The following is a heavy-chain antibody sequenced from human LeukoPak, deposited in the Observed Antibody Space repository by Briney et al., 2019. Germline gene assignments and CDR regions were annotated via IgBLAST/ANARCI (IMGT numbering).Heavy chain of an antibody. J-gene: IGHJ4*02. Sequence: GGSLRLSCAASGFTFSSYWMHWVRQAPGKGLVWVSRINSDGSSTSYADSVKGRFTISRDNAKNTLYPQMNSLRAEDTAVYYCARDRVVGSQLWLIDYWGQGTLVTVSS. CDR1: GFTFSSYW. D-gene: IGHD5-18*01. V-gene: IGHV3-74*01. CDR3: ARDRVVGSQLWLIDY. CDR2: INSDGSST.